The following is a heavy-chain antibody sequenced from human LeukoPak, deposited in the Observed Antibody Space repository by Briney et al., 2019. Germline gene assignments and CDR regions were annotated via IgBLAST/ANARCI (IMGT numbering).Heavy chain of an antibody. J-gene: IGHJ5*02. Sequence: PSQTLSLTCTVSGGSISSGSYYWSWIRQPAGKGLEWIGRIYTSGSTNYNPSLKSRVTISVGTSKNQFSLKLSSVTAADTAVYYCARERGGITILRWFDPWGQGTLVTVSS. CDR2: IYTSGST. CDR3: ARERGGITILRWFDP. D-gene: IGHD3-3*01. V-gene: IGHV4-61*02. CDR1: GGSISSGSYY.